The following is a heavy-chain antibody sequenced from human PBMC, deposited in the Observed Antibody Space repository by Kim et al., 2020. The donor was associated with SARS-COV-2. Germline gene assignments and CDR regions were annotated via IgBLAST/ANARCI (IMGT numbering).Heavy chain of an antibody. J-gene: IGHJ4*02. CDR2: INSDGSST. V-gene: IGHV3-74*01. D-gene: IGHD1-1*01. CDR3: ARGYTAGRTTSAL. CDR1: GFTFSSYW. Sequence: GGSLRLSCAASGFTFSSYWMHWVRQAPGKGLVWVSRINSDGSSTSYADSVKGRFTISRDNAKNTLYLQMNSLRAEDTAVYYCARGYTAGRTTSALWGQGTLVTVSS.